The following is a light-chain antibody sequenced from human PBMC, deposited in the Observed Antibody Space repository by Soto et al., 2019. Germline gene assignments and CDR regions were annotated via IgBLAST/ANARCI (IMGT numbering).Light chain of an antibody. CDR1: QSVSSQ. V-gene: IGKV3-11*01. CDR3: QQLNSYPLT. J-gene: IGKJ4*01. Sequence: EIVLTQSPATLSLSPGERATLSCRASQSVSSQLAWYQQKAGQAPRLLIYEASNRATGVPARFSGSGSGTDFTLIISSLEPEDSALYYCQQLNSYPLTFGGGTKVEIK. CDR2: EAS.